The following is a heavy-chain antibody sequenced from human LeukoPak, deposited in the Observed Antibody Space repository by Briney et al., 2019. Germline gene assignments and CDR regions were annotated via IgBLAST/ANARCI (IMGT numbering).Heavy chain of an antibody. CDR2: IYYSGST. CDR3: ARAGSVLDYYFDY. D-gene: IGHD6-19*01. CDR1: GGSTSSYY. Sequence: SETLSLTCTVSGGSTSSYYWSWIRQPPGKGLEWIGYIYYSGSTNYNPSLKSRVTISVDTSKNQFSLKLSSVTAADTAVYYCARAGSVLDYYFDYWGQGTLVTVSS. J-gene: IGHJ4*02. V-gene: IGHV4-59*01.